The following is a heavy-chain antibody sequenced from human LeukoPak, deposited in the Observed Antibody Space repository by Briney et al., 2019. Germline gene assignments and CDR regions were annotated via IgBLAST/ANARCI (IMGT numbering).Heavy chain of an antibody. V-gene: IGHV3-23*01. J-gene: IGHJ4*02. Sequence: GGSLRLSCAASGFTFSSNAMSWVRQAPGKGLEWVSAISGSGRNTFYADSVKGRFIISRDNSRNMLYLEMNSLRAEDTAVYYCAKDYYESSAYPYYFDYWGQGTLVTVSS. CDR3: AKDYYESSAYPYYFDY. CDR2: ISGSGRNT. D-gene: IGHD3-22*01. CDR1: GFTFSSNA.